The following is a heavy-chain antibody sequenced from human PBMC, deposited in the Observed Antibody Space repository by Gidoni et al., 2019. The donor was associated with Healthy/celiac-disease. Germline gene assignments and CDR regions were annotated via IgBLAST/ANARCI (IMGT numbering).Heavy chain of an antibody. CDR3: ARLIVGATETTDY. CDR1: GGSISSYY. CDR2: IYYSGST. V-gene: IGHV4-59*08. Sequence: QVQLQESGPGLVKPSETLSLTCTVSGGSISSYYWSWIRQPPGKGLELIGYIYYSGSTNYNPSLKSRVTISVDTSKNQFSLKLSSVTAADTAVYYCARLIVGATETTDYWGQGTLVTVSS. J-gene: IGHJ4*02. D-gene: IGHD1-26*01.